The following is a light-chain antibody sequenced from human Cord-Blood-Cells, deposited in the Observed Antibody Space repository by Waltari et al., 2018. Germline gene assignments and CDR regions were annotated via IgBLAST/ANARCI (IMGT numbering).Light chain of an antibody. Sequence: SYELTQPPSVSVSPGQTASITCPGGKLGAKYACWYQQKPGQSPVLVIYQDSKRPSGIPERFSGSNSGNTATLTISGTQAMDEADYYCQAWDSSTYVFGTGTKVTVL. CDR1: KLGAKY. J-gene: IGLJ1*01. V-gene: IGLV3-1*01. CDR3: QAWDSSTYV. CDR2: QDS.